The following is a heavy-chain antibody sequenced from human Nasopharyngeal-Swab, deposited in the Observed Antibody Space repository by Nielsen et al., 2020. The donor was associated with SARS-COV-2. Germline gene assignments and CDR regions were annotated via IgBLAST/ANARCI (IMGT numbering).Heavy chain of an antibody. Sequence: RQAPGKGLEWIGYIYYSGSTNYNPSLKSRVTISVDTSKNQFSLRLSSVTAADTAVCYCARDNSKWEPRFWFDPWGQGTLVTVSS. CDR3: ARDNSKWEPRFWFDP. CDR2: IYYSGST. V-gene: IGHV4-59*01. J-gene: IGHJ5*02. D-gene: IGHD1-26*01.